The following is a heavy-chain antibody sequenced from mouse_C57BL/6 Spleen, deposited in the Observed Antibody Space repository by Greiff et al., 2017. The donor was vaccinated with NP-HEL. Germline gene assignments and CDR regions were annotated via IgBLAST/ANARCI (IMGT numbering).Heavy chain of an antibody. CDR1: GFTFSNYW. D-gene: IGHD1-1*01. J-gene: IGHJ3*01. CDR3: TVHYYGSRGAY. CDR2: IRLKSDNYAT. V-gene: IGHV6-3*01. Sequence: EVKVEESGGGLVQPGGSMKLSCVASGFTFSNYWMNWVRQSPEKGLEWVAQIRLKSDNYATHYAESVKGRFTISRDDSKSSVYLQMNNLRAEDTGIYYCTVHYYGSRGAYWGQGTLVTVSA.